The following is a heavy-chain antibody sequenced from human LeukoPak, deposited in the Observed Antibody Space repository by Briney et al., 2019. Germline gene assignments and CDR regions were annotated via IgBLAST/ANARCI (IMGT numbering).Heavy chain of an antibody. CDR3: ARDYYDSSGYYPWGY. CDR1: GFTFSSNY. J-gene: IGHJ4*02. Sequence: SGGSLRLSCAASGFTFSSNYMSWVRQAPGKGLEWVSLIYSGGSTYYADSVKGRFTISRDNYKNTLYLQMNSLRAEDTAVYYCARDYYDSSGYYPWGYWGQGTLVTVSS. V-gene: IGHV3-53*05. CDR2: IYSGGST. D-gene: IGHD3-22*01.